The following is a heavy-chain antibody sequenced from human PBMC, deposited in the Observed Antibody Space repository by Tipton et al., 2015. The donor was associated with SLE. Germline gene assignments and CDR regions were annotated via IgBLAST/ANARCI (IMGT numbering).Heavy chain of an antibody. Sequence: GSLRLSCVASGFTFSNYEMNWVRQAPGKGLEWVSYISSGGTSIYYADSVRGRFTISRDNAKNSLYLQMNSLRAEDTAVYYCARDGGELLWFRESRYYFDYWGQGTLVTVSS. CDR2: ISSGGTSI. CDR1: GFTFSNYE. J-gene: IGHJ4*02. V-gene: IGHV3-48*03. CDR3: ARDGGELLWFRESRYYFDY. D-gene: IGHD3-10*01.